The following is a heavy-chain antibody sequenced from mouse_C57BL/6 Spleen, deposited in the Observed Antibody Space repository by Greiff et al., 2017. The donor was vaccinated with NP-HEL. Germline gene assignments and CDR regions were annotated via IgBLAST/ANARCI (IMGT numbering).Heavy chain of an antibody. J-gene: IGHJ3*01. Sequence: VQLQQSGAELARPGASVKLSCKASGYTFTSYGISWVKQRTGQGLEWIGEIYPRSGNTYYNEKFKGKATLTADKSSSTAYMELRSLTSEDSAVYFCARSGTAQATGAYWGQGTLVTVSA. CDR3: ARSGTAQATGAY. D-gene: IGHD3-2*02. CDR2: IYPRSGNT. V-gene: IGHV1-81*01. CDR1: GYTFTSYG.